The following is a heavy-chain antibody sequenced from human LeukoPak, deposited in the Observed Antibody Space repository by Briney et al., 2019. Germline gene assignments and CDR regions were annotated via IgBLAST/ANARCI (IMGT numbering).Heavy chain of an antibody. V-gene: IGHV1-8*01. CDR3: ARDYTNYFYYYMDV. J-gene: IGHJ6*03. Sequence: GASVKVSCKASGYTFTSYYINWVRQATGQGLEWMGWMNPNSGNTGYAQKFQGRVTMTRNTSISTAYMELSSLRSEDTAVYYCARDYTNYFYYYMDVWGKGTTVTVSS. D-gene: IGHD4-11*01. CDR2: MNPNSGNT. CDR1: GYTFTSYY.